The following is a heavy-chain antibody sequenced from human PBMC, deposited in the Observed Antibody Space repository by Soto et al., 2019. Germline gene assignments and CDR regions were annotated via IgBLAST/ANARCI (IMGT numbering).Heavy chain of an antibody. V-gene: IGHV4-39*01. Sequence: PSETLSLTCTVSGGSIGSSYYYWGWIRQPPGKGLEWIGSIFYTGSTYYNPSLKSRVTISVDTSKNQFSLKLSSVTAADTAVYYCARLVDMATNTEFDYWGQGTLVTVSS. CDR1: GGSIGSSYYY. J-gene: IGHJ4*02. CDR2: IFYTGST. D-gene: IGHD5-12*01. CDR3: ARLVDMATNTEFDY.